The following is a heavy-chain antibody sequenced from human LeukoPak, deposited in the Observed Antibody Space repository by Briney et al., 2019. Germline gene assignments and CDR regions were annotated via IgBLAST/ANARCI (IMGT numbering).Heavy chain of an antibody. J-gene: IGHJ4*02. V-gene: IGHV3-64*01. CDR1: GFTFSRYA. CDR3: AVGYGSYDWEGGFDY. CDR2: ISTNGGST. D-gene: IGHD5-12*01. Sequence: GGSLRLSCAASGFTFSRYALHWVRQAPGKGLEYVSSISTNGGSTYYANSVKGRFTISRDNSKNTLFLQLGSLRAEDMAVYYYAVGYGSYDWEGGFDYWGQGTLVTVSS.